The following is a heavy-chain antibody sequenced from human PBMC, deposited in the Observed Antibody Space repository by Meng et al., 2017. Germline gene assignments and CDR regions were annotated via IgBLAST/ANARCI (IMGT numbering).Heavy chain of an antibody. Sequence: QLQVLKSGSELKMPGAAVKVSCKASGYTFTSYAMNWVRQAPGQGLEWMGWINTNTGNPTYAQGFTGRFVFSLDTSVSTAYLQISSLKAEVTAVYYCARVHDRRWLQFSSLPVYFDYWGQGTLVTVSS. J-gene: IGHJ4*02. V-gene: IGHV7-4-1*02. CDR2: INTNTGNP. CDR1: GYTFTSYA. CDR3: ARVHDRRWLQFSSLPVYFDY. D-gene: IGHD5-24*01.